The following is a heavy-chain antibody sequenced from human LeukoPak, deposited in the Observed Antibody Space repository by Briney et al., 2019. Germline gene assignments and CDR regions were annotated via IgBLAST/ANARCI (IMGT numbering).Heavy chain of an antibody. CDR1: GFTFDDYA. CDR2: ISYDGSNK. D-gene: IGHD3-3*01. V-gene: IGHV3-30-3*01. J-gene: IGHJ4*02. CDR3: ARDYDFWISGPDY. Sequence: GGSLRLSCAASGFTFDDYAMHWVRQAPGKGLEWVAVISYDGSNKYYADSVKGRFTISRDNSKNTLYLQMNSLRAEGTAVYYCARDYDFWISGPDYWGQGTLVTVSS.